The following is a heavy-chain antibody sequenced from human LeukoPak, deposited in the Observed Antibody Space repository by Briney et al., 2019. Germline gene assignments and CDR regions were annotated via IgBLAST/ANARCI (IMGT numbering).Heavy chain of an antibody. Sequence: GGSLRLSCAASGFTFDDYGMSWVRQAPGKGLEWVSGINWNGGSTGYADSVKGRFTISRDNAKNSLYLQMNSLRAEDTALYYCARDGTYYDYVWGSYREYYFDYWGQGTQVTVSS. V-gene: IGHV3-20*04. D-gene: IGHD3-16*02. CDR3: ARDGTYYDYVWGSYREYYFDY. CDR2: INWNGGST. CDR1: GFTFDDYG. J-gene: IGHJ4*02.